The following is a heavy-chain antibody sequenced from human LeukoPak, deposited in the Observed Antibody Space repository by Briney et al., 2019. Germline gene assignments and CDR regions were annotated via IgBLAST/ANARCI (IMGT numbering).Heavy chain of an antibody. Sequence: YWXWXXXPPGKGLEGIGEINHSGSTNYNPSLKSRVTISVDTCKNQFSLKLSSVTAADTAVYYCARGHDILTGYYGNYWGQGTLVTVSS. CDR3: ARGHDILTGYYGNY. CDR1: Y. D-gene: IGHD3-9*01. V-gene: IGHV4-34*01. CDR2: INHSGST. J-gene: IGHJ4*02.